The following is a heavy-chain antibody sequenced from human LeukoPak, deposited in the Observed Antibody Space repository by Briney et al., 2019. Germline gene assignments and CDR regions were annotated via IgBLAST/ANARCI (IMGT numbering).Heavy chain of an antibody. Sequence: GGSLRLSCAASGFTFGSNWMHWVRQAPGKGLVWVSRIQSDGSNKSYADSVKGRFTISRDNAKSTLYLQMNSLRAEDTAVYYCARDGYYYNNSGYYAFDIWGQGTMVTVSS. V-gene: IGHV3-74*01. J-gene: IGHJ3*02. CDR2: IQSDGSNK. D-gene: IGHD3-22*01. CDR1: GFTFGSNW. CDR3: ARDGYYYNNSGYYAFDI.